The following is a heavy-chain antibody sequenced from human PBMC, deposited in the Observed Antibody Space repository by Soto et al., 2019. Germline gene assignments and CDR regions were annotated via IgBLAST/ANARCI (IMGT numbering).Heavy chain of an antibody. CDR3: AKNGQPPYYYYGMDV. D-gene: IGHD2-8*01. Sequence: QGQLVQSGAEVKKPGASVKVSCKASGYTFTRYGISWVRQAPGQGLEWMGWISGYNGDTNYAQKFQGRVTMTVDTSTTPAFMELRSLTSDDRAVYYCAKNGQPPYYYYGMDVWGQGTTVTVSS. J-gene: IGHJ6*02. CDR1: GYTFTRYG. CDR2: ISGYNGDT. V-gene: IGHV1-18*01.